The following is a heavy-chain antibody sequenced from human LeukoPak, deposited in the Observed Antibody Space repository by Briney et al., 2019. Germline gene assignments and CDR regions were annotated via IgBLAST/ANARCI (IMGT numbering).Heavy chain of an antibody. Sequence: PSETLSLTCTVSGGSISSYYWSWIRQPPGKGLEWIGYIYYSGSTNYNPSLKSRVTISVDTSKNQFSLKLSSVTAADTAVYYCARAYSSSWYAGGKWEETTVWFDPWGQGTLATVSS. J-gene: IGHJ5*02. CDR1: GGSISSYY. CDR2: IYYSGST. CDR3: ARAYSSSWYAGGKWEETTVWFDP. V-gene: IGHV4-59*01. D-gene: IGHD6-13*01.